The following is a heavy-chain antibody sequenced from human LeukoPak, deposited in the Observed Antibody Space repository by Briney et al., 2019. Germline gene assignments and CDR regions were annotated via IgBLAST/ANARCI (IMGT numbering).Heavy chain of an antibody. D-gene: IGHD1-1*01. Sequence: GRSLRLSCAASGFTFSSYGMHWVRQAPGKGLEWVANIKYDGSEKYYVDSVKGRFTISRDNAKNSLLLQMNSLRAEDTAVYYCAREPPRERWFDTWGQGSLVTVYS. J-gene: IGHJ5*02. CDR1: GFTFSSYG. V-gene: IGHV3-7*03. CDR2: IKYDGSEK. CDR3: AREPPRERWFDT.